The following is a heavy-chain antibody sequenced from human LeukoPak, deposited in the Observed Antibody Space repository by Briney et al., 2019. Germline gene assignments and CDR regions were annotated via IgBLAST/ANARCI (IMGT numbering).Heavy chain of an antibody. D-gene: IGHD6-19*01. CDR1: GGSISSYY. CDR2: IYTSGST. J-gene: IGHJ3*02. V-gene: IGHV4-4*07. Sequence: SETLSLTCTVSGGSISSYYWSWIRQPAGKGLEWIGRIYTSGSTNYNPSLKSRVTMSVDTSKNQFSLKLSSVTAADTAVYYCARWPAGRLVSAFDIWGQGTMVTVSS. CDR3: ARWPAGRLVSAFDI.